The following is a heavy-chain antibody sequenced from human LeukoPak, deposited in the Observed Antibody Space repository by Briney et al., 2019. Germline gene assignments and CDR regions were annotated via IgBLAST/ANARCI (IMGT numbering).Heavy chain of an antibody. CDR2: IIPIFGTA. V-gene: IGHV1-69*05. CDR1: GGTFSSYA. D-gene: IGHD3-10*01. Sequence: GASVKVSCKASGGTFSSYAISWVRQAPGQGLEWMGGIIPIFGTANYAQKFQGRVTITTDESTSTAYMELRSLGSDDTAVYYCARQAIRGVREYYFDYWGQGTLVTVSS. CDR3: ARQAIRGVREYYFDY. J-gene: IGHJ4*02.